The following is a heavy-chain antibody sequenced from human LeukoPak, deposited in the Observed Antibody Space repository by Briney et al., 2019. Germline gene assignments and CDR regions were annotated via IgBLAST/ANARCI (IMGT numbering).Heavy chain of an antibody. V-gene: IGHV3-48*03. Sequence: GGSLRLSCAASGFTFSSYEMNWVRQAPGKGLEWVSYISSSGSTIYYADSVKGRFTISRDNSKYTLYLHMNSLRAEDTAVYYCARVTGYYGSGSYHTPGFDYWGQGTLVTVSS. CDR3: ARVTGYYGSGSYHTPGFDY. D-gene: IGHD3-10*01. CDR2: ISSSGSTI. CDR1: GFTFSSYE. J-gene: IGHJ4*02.